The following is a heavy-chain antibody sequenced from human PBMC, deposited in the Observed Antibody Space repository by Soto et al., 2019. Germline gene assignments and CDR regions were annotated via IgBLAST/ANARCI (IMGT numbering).Heavy chain of an antibody. CDR1: GGSFSGYY. Sequence: SETLSLTCAVYGGSFSGYYWSWICQPPGKGLEWIGEINHSGSTNYNPSLKSRVTISVDTSKNQFSLKLSSVTAADTAVYYCARWAHPTVRRRGMDVWGQGTTVTVSS. CDR2: INHSGST. CDR3: ARWAHPTVRRRGMDV. D-gene: IGHD4-4*01. J-gene: IGHJ6*02. V-gene: IGHV4-34*01.